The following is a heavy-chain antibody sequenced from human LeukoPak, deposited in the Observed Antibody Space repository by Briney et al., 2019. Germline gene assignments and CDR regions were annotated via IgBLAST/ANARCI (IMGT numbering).Heavy chain of an antibody. CDR3: ARARAGVVPAAKGGWFDP. CDR2: MNPNSGNT. J-gene: IGHJ5*02. D-gene: IGHD2-2*01. V-gene: IGHV1-8*03. Sequence: ASVKVSCKASGYTFTSYDINWVRQATGQGLEWMGWMNPNSGNTGYAQKFQGRVTITRNTSISTAYMELSSLRSGDTAVYYCARARAGVVPAAKGGWFDPWGQGTLVTVSS. CDR1: GYTFTSYD.